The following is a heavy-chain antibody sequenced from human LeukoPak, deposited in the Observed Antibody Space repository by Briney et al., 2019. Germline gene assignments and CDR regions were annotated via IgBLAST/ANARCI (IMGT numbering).Heavy chain of an antibody. CDR3: ASGGSGAFDI. D-gene: IGHD3-10*01. Sequence: PSETLSLTCAVSGYSISSGYYWGWIRQPPGKGLEWIGSIYHSGSTYNNPSLKSRVTISVDTSKNQFSLKLSSVTAADTAVYYCASGGSGAFDIWGQGTMVTVSS. V-gene: IGHV4-38-2*01. CDR2: IYHSGST. CDR1: GYSISSGYY. J-gene: IGHJ3*02.